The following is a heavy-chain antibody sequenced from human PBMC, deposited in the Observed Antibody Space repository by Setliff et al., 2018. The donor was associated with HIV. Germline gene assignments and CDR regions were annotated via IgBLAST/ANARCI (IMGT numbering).Heavy chain of an antibody. CDR2: IYHSGST. J-gene: IGHJ4*02. D-gene: IGHD3-22*01. Sequence: PSETLSLTCAVSGGSISSNWWSWVRQSPGKGLEWIGEIYHSGSTHYNPSLQSRVTISVDKSKSQFSLKLNSVTAADTAVYYCGGNGYYSIDYWGQGTRVTVSS. V-gene: IGHV4-4*02. CDR3: GGNGYYSIDY. CDR1: GGSISSNW.